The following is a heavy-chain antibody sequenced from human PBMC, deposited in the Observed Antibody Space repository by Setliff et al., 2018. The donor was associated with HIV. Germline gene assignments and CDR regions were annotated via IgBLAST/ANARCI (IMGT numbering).Heavy chain of an antibody. CDR1: GGSISSSSHY. V-gene: IGHV4-39*01. CDR3: ASYYRVSGWYQEASWFFDL. J-gene: IGHJ2*01. CDR2: IYYSGST. D-gene: IGHD6-19*01. Sequence: PSETLSLTCTVSGGSISSSSHYWGWIRQPPGKGLEWVGSIYYSGSTYYNPSLKSRVTISLYTSKNQLSLKLSSVTAADTAVYYCASYYRVSGWYQEASWFFDLWGRGTLVTVSS.